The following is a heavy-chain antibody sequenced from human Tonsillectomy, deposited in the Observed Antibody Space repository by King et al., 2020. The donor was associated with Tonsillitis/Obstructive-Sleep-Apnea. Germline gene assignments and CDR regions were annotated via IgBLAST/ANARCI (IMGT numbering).Heavy chain of an antibody. CDR2: ININTGDT. D-gene: IGHD3-3*01. CDR1: GDTFTGYY. CDR3: ARGNYNFWSGHFDS. J-gene: IGHJ4*02. V-gene: IGHV1-2*06. Sequence: QLVQSGAEVKKPGASVKVSCQASGDTFTGYYMHWVRQAPGQGLKWLGRININTGDTKYSQMLQGRVTLTRDTSITTSYMVLSSLKPDDTAVYYCARGNYNFWSGHFDSWGQGTLVTVSS.